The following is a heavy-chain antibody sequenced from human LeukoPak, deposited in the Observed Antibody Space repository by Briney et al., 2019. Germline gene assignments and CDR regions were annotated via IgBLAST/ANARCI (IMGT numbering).Heavy chain of an antibody. CDR3: ARVQGGRLWFGELSLWPSSYYYYYYMDV. D-gene: IGHD3-10*01. CDR1: GGSISSYY. V-gene: IGHV4-4*07. J-gene: IGHJ6*03. Sequence: SETLSLTCTVSGGSISSYYWSWIRQPAGKGLEWIGRIYTSGSTNYNPSLKSRVTMSVDTSKNQFSLKLSSVTAADTAVYYCARVQGGRLWFGELSLWPSSYYYYYYMDVWGKGTTVTISS. CDR2: IYTSGST.